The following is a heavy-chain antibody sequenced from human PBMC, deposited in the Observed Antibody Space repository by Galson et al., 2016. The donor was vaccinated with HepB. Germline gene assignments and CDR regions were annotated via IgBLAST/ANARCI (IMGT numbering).Heavy chain of an antibody. CDR1: GFTFSSYS. CDR3: VRNLFSGDDYSVDY. V-gene: IGHV3-21*01. D-gene: IGHD4-11*01. CDR2: ISSNSDYI. Sequence: SLRLSCAASGFTFSSYSMNRVRQAPGKGLEWVSSISSNSDYIYLADSVKGRFTISRDNAKNSLYLQMNSLGAEDTAVYYCVRNLFSGDDYSVDYWGQGTLVTVSS. J-gene: IGHJ4*02.